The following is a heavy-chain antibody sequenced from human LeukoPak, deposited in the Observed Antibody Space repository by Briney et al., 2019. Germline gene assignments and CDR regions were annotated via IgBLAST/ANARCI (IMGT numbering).Heavy chain of an antibody. CDR2: INHSGST. CDR3: ARMEYCGGDCYSNWFDP. V-gene: IGHV4-34*01. Sequence: PSETLSLTCAVYGGSFSGYYWSWIRQPPGKGLEWIGEINHSGSTNYNPSHKSRVTISVDTSKNQFSLKLSSVTAADTAVYYCARMEYCGGDCYSNWFDPWGQGTLVTVSS. D-gene: IGHD2-21*02. J-gene: IGHJ5*02. CDR1: GGSFSGYY.